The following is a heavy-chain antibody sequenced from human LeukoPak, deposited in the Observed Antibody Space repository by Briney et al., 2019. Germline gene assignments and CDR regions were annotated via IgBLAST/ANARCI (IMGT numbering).Heavy chain of an antibody. CDR1: GFTFSTYS. CDR2: ISRSSTTI. CDR3: ARDGVWSGSFDY. V-gene: IGHV3-48*01. Sequence: GGSLRLSCAASGFTFSTYSMTWVRQAPGKGLEWVSYISRSSTTIYYADSVKGRFTISRDNAKNSLYLQMNSLRAEDTAVYYCARDGVWSGSFDYWGQGTLVTVSS. D-gene: IGHD3-3*01. J-gene: IGHJ4*02.